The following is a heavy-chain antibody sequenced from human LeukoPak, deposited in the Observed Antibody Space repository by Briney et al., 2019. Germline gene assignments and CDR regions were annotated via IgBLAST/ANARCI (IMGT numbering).Heavy chain of an antibody. D-gene: IGHD6-19*01. CDR2: IWHDGSHK. V-gene: IGHV3-33*01. CDR1: AFPFSSYG. J-gene: IGHJ4*02. CDR3: ASGGYSSGWYLDY. Sequence: PGGSLRLSCAASAFPFSSYGMHWVRQAPGKGLEWVAVIWHDGSHKYSADSVKGRFTISRDNSKNTLYLQMNSLRDEDAAVYYCASGGYSSGWYLDYWGQGTLVTVSS.